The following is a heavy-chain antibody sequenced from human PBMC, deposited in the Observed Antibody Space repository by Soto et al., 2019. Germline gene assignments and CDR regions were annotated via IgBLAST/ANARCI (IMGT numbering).Heavy chain of an antibody. V-gene: IGHV1-2*04. CDR2: INPNSGGT. Sequence: QVQLVQSGAEVKKPGASVKVSCKASGYTFSGYYIHWVRQAPGQGLEWMGWINPNSGGTNYAQKFQGWVTMTTDTSINTAYMELSRLRSDDTAVYYCATRHCSSTSCYDSDYYHYGMDVWGQGTTVTVSS. D-gene: IGHD2-2*01. CDR1: GYTFSGYY. CDR3: ATRHCSSTSCYDSDYYHYGMDV. J-gene: IGHJ6*02.